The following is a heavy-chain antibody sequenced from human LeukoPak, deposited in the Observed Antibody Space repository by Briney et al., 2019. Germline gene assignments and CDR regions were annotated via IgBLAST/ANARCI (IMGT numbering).Heavy chain of an antibody. Sequence: ASVKVSCKASGYTFTGYYMHWVRQAPGQGLEWMGWINPNSGGTNYAQKFQGRVTMTRDTSISTAYMELSRLRSDGTAVYYCARARDDQQWLVEFAFDIWGQGTMVTVSS. D-gene: IGHD6-19*01. CDR2: INPNSGGT. CDR3: ARARDDQQWLVEFAFDI. V-gene: IGHV1-2*02. CDR1: GYTFTGYY. J-gene: IGHJ3*02.